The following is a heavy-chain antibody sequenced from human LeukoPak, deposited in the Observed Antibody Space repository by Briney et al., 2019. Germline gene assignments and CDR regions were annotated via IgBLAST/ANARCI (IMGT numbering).Heavy chain of an antibody. V-gene: IGHV1-24*01. J-gene: IGHJ3*02. CDR1: GYTLTELS. D-gene: IGHD1-26*01. CDR2: FYPEEGET. Sequence: GASVKVTLKFSGYTLTELSMHWVRQPPGKGLEWMGGFYPEEGETNYPQKFQGRVTMTEDTSTDTAYMELNSLRSEDTAVYYCATAQLLAPRDAFDIWGQGTMVTVSS. CDR3: ATAQLLAPRDAFDI.